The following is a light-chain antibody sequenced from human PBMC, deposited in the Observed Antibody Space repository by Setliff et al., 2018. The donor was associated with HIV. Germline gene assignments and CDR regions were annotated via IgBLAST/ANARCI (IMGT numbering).Light chain of an antibody. CDR3: QSHDSSLRARV. J-gene: IGLJ3*02. V-gene: IGLV1-40*01. CDR2: GNI. Sequence: QSALTQPPSVSGAPGQRVTISCTGSSSNIGGGYDVHWYQQLPGTAPKLLIHGNIYRASGVPDRFSAFKSGTSASLAITGLRVEDEADYYCQSHDSSLRARVFGGGTK. CDR1: SSNIGGGYD.